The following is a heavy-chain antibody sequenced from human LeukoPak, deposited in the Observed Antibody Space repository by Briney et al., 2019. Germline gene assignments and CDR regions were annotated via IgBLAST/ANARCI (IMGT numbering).Heavy chain of an antibody. CDR2: ISGIAATT. Sequence: GGSLRLSCAASGFTFSTYGMTWVRQAPGQGLEWVSAISGIAATTFYADSVKGRFTISRDNSKNMLYLQMNSLRAEDTAVYYCAKGSGSYKYYMDVWGKGTTVTISS. D-gene: IGHD3-10*01. CDR3: AKGSGSYKYYMDV. J-gene: IGHJ6*03. CDR1: GFTFSTYG. V-gene: IGHV3-23*01.